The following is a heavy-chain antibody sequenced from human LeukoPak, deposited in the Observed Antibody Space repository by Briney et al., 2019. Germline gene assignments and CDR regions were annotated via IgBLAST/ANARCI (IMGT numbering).Heavy chain of an antibody. J-gene: IGHJ3*02. Sequence: SETLSLTCTVSGGSISSSSYYWGWIRQPPGKGLEWIGSIYYSGSTYYNPSLKSRVTISVDTSKNQFSLKLSSVTAADTAVYYCARLDMGGDTATTTDAFDIWGQGTMVTVSS. CDR2: IYYSGST. V-gene: IGHV4-39*07. CDR1: GGSISSSSYY. D-gene: IGHD5-18*01. CDR3: ARLDMGGDTATTTDAFDI.